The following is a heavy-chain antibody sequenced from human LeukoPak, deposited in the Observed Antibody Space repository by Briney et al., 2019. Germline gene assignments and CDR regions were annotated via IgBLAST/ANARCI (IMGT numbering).Heavy chain of an antibody. V-gene: IGHV4-30-2*01. J-gene: IGHJ4*02. CDR1: GGSISSGGYF. D-gene: IGHD1-14*01. CDR3: ARGRRYFDY. Sequence: SETLSLTCAVSGGSISSGGYFWSWIRQPPGKGLEWIGYIYHSGSTYYNPSLKSRVTISVDRSKNQFSLKLSSVTAADTAVYYCARGRRYFDYWGQGTLVTVSS. CDR2: IYHSGST.